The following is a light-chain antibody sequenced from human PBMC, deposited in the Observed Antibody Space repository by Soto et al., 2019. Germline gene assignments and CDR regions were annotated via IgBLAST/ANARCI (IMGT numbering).Light chain of an antibody. CDR3: QSSDSCLSAHYV. J-gene: IGLJ1*01. V-gene: IGLV1-40*01. Sequence: QSALTQPPSVSGAPGQRVTISCTGSSSNIGATYDVQWYQQLPGTAPKLLIYGNSNRPSGVPDRFSGSKSGTSASLAITGLQADVEADYHCQSSDSCLSAHYVFGTGSKVTV. CDR2: GNS. CDR1: SSNIGATYD.